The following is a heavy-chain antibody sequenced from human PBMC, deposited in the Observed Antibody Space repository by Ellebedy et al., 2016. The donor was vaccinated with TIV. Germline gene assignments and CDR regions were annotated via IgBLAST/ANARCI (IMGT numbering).Heavy chain of an antibody. CDR1: GFSLNTRGVG. D-gene: IGHD1-26*01. Sequence: SGPTLVXPPQTLTLTCTFSGFSLNTRGVGVAWIRQPPGKALEWLAILYRNDAEHYIPSLRSRLSITKDTSRNRVTLRMTNMDPADAGTYFCAHSQSSGNFDYWGQGTLVTVSS. J-gene: IGHJ4*02. V-gene: IGHV2-5*01. CDR2: LYRNDAE. CDR3: AHSQSSGNFDY.